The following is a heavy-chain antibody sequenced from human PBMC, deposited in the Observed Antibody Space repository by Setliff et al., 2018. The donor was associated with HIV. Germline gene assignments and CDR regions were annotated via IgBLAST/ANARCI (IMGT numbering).Heavy chain of an antibody. CDR3: ARGVRVGPTTTANWLDP. CDR1: GGSFSTYY. Sequence: KSSETLSLTCAVYGGSFSTYYWSWIRQPPGEGLEWIGEINDSGSTNYSPSLKSRVTISVDTSKNQFSLKLSSVTAADTAVYYCARGVRVGPTTTANWLDPWGQGTLVTVSS. J-gene: IGHJ5*02. D-gene: IGHD1-26*01. V-gene: IGHV4-34*01. CDR2: INDSGST.